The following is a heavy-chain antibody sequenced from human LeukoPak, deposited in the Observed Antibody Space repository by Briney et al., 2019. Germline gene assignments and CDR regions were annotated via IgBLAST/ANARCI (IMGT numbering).Heavy chain of an antibody. Sequence: PGGSLRLSCPAYGFTFSSSAMHWVRQGPGKGLEWVAYIAHHGSDKYYADSVKGRFTISRDNSKRTLSLQINSLRPDDTAVYYCAKDGRGSCTDWGQGTLVTVSS. CDR1: GFTFSSSA. CDR2: IAHHGSDK. V-gene: IGHV3-30*02. CDR3: AKDGRGSCTD. J-gene: IGHJ4*02.